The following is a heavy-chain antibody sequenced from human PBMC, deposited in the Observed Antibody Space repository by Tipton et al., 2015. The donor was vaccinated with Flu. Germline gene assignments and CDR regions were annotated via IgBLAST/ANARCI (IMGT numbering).Heavy chain of an antibody. CDR2: IERNEFGGAA. CDR1: AFTFSNFA. J-gene: IGHJ4*02. CDR3: FTFIVGTTYYFDY. V-gene: IGHV3-49*03. Sequence: RSLRLSCSASAFTFSNFAVTWFRQAPGRGLEWVSFIERNEFGGAAEYATSVKGRFTISRDDSKNIAYQQMDSLRTEDTAIYYCFTFIVGTTYYFDYWGQGTLVTVSS. D-gene: IGHD1-26*01.